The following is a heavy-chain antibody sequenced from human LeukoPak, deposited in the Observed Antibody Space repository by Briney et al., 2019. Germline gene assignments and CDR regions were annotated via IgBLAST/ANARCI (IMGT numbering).Heavy chain of an antibody. Sequence: SETLSLTCTVSGGSISSYYWSWIRQPPGKGLEWSGYIYYSGSTNYNPSLKSRVTISVDTSKNQFSLKLSSVTAADTAVYYCARGNTVTTPYYYYYYMDVWGKGTTVTVSS. CDR2: IYYSGST. V-gene: IGHV4-59*01. J-gene: IGHJ6*03. D-gene: IGHD4-11*01. CDR3: ARGNTVTTPYYYYYYMDV. CDR1: GGSISSYY.